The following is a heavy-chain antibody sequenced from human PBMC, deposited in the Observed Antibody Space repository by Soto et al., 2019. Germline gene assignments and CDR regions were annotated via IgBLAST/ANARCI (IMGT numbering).Heavy chain of an antibody. CDR3: AKHLVPQSVLDVLAQPFDP. J-gene: IGHJ5*02. V-gene: IGHV3-23*01. CDR2: ISGGGGST. D-gene: IGHD2-15*01. Sequence: GGSLRLSCAASGFTFSHYVLNWVRQTPGKGLEWVSSISGGGGSTYYADSVKGRFTISRDNSRHTLYLQMNSLRAEDTALYYCAKHLVPQSVLDVLAQPFDPWGQGTLVTVSS. CDR1: GFTFSHYV.